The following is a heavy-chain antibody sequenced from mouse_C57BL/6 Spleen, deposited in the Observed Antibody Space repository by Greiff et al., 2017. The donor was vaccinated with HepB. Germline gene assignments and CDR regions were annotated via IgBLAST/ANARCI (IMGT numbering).Heavy chain of an antibody. CDR1: GYTFTDYN. V-gene: IGHV1-22*01. CDR2: INPNNGGT. D-gene: IGHD1-1*02. Sequence: VQLQQSGPELVKPGASVKMSCKASGYTFTDYNMHWVKQSHGKSLEWIGYINPNNGGTSYNQKFKGKATLTVNKSSSTAYMELRSLTSEDSAVYYCAKIYYYKDYYAMDYWGQGTSVTVSS. CDR3: AKIYYYKDYYAMDY. J-gene: IGHJ4*01.